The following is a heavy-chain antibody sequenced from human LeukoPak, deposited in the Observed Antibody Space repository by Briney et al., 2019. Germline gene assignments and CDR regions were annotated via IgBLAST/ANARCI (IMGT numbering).Heavy chain of an antibody. Sequence: SETLSLTCAVYGGSFSGYYWSWIRQPPGKGLEWIGEINHSGSTNYNPSLKGRVTISVDTSKNKFSLKLSSVTAAETAVYYCARDCLNYDSSGYYDYWGQGTLVTVSS. CDR2: INHSGST. CDR1: GGSFSGYY. V-gene: IGHV4-34*01. D-gene: IGHD3-22*01. CDR3: ARDCLNYDSSGYYDY. J-gene: IGHJ4*02.